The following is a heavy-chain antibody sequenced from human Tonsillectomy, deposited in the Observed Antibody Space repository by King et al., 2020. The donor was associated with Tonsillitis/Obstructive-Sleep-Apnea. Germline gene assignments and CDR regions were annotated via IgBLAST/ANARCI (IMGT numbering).Heavy chain of an antibody. D-gene: IGHD3-22*01. CDR1: GFTFDDYT. V-gene: IGHV3-43*01. Sequence: QLVQSGGVVVQPGGSLRLSCAASGFTFDDYTMHWVRQAPGKGLEWFSLISWDGGSTYYADSVKGRFTISSDNSKNSLYLQMNSLRTEDTALYYCAKDHSSYYDSSGYYRYYFDYWGQGTLVTVSS. CDR2: ISWDGGST. CDR3: AKDHSSYYDSSGYYRYYFDY. J-gene: IGHJ4*02.